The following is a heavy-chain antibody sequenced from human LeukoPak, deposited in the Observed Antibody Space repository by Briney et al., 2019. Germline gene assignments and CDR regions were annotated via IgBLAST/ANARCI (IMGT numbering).Heavy chain of an antibody. Sequence: GGSLRLSCAASGFTFSSYAMHWVRQAPGKGLEWVAVIPYDGSNKYYADSVKGRFTISRDNSKNTLYLQMNSLRAEDTAVYYCARESAVWGSFDYWGQGTLVTVSS. CDR1: GFTFSSYA. CDR3: ARESAVWGSFDY. J-gene: IGHJ4*02. CDR2: IPYDGSNK. V-gene: IGHV3-30-3*01. D-gene: IGHD3-16*01.